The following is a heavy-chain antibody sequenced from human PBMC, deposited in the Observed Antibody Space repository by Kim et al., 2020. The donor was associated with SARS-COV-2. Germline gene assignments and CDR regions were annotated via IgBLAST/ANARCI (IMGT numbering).Heavy chain of an antibody. J-gene: IGHJ4*02. V-gene: IGHV3-30*18. CDR3: AKDLGVVTAIHQGYFDY. CDR1: GFTFSSYG. D-gene: IGHD2-21*02. Sequence: GGSLRLSCAASGFTFSSYGMHWVRQAPGKGLEWVAVISYDGSNKYYADSVKGRFTISRDNSKNTLYLQMNSLRAEDTAVYYCAKDLGVVTAIHQGYFDYWGQGTLVTVSS. CDR2: ISYDGSNK.